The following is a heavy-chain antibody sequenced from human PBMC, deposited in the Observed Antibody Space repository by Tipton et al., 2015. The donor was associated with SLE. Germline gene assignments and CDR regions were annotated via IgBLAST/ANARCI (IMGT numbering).Heavy chain of an antibody. V-gene: IGHV4-34*01. D-gene: IGHD3-10*01. CDR1: GGSFSGYY. Sequence: TLSLTCAVYGGSFSGYYWSWIRQPPGKGLEWIGEINHSGSTNYNPSLKSRVTISVDTSKNQFSLKLSSVTAADTAVYYCARAVLVRGGAFDIWGQGTMVTVSS. CDR2: INHSGST. CDR3: ARAVLVRGGAFDI. J-gene: IGHJ3*02.